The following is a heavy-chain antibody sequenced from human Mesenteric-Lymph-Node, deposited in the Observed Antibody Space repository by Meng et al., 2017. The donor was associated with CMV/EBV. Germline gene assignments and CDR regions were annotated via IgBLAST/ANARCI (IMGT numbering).Heavy chain of an antibody. CDR1: GFTVSSNY. CDR2: IYSGGST. Sequence: LSLTCAASGFTVSSNYMSWVRQAPGKGLEWVSVIYSGGSTYYADSVKGRFTISRDNSKNTLYLQMNSLRAEDTAVYYCSREAVAGTNWFDPWGQGTLVTVSS. J-gene: IGHJ5*02. D-gene: IGHD6-19*01. V-gene: IGHV3-53*01. CDR3: SREAVAGTNWFDP.